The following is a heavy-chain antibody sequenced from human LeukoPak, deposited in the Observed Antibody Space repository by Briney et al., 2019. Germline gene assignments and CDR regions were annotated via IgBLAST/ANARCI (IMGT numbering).Heavy chain of an antibody. J-gene: IGHJ4*02. D-gene: IGHD6-19*01. V-gene: IGHV3-23*01. CDR3: AKFRGAVAALDY. CDR2: ISGSGGST. CDR1: GFTFSSYA. Sequence: SARSLRLSCAASGFTFSSYAMSWDRHAPGKWLEWVSAISGSGGSTYYADSVKGRFTISRDNSKNTLYLQMNSLRAEDTAVYYCAKFRGAVAALDYWGQGTLVTVSS.